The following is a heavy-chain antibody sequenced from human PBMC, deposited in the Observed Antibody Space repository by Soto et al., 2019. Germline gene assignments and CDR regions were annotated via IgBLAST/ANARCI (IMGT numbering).Heavy chain of an antibody. CDR3: ARDRAWTLRGYYFDY. V-gene: IGHV3-21*01. CDR1: GFTFSSYS. J-gene: IGHJ4*02. CDR2: ISSSSSYI. D-gene: IGHD3-10*01. Sequence: GGSLRLSSAASGFTFSSYSMNWVRQAPGKGLEWVSSISSSSSYIYYADSVKGRFTISRDNAKNSLYLQMNSLRAEDTAVYYCARDRAWTLRGYYFDYWVQGTLVTVSS.